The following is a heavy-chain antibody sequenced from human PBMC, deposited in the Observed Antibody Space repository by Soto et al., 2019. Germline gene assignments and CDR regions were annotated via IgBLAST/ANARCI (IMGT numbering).Heavy chain of an antibody. V-gene: IGHV1-69*08. J-gene: IGHJ3*01. Sequence: QVQLVQSGAELKRPGSSLKFSCKASGVTFSSYNIHWVRQAPGQGLEWMGRIVPFLGTIDHAQTFQDRVTISADKSTSTAYMELTSLRSDDTAVYYFAGTFGVVPYDGFDVWGQGTMLIVSS. CDR1: GVTFSSYN. CDR3: AGTFGVVPYDGFDV. CDR2: IVPFLGTI. D-gene: IGHD3-3*02.